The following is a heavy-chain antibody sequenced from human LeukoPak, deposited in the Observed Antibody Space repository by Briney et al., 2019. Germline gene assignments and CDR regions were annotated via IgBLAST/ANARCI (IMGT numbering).Heavy chain of an antibody. D-gene: IGHD1-20*01. V-gene: IGHV4-39*01. J-gene: IGHJ4*02. Sequence: PSQTLSLTCTVSGGSISSGGYYWSWIRQPPGKGLEWIGSIYYSGSAYYNPSLKSRVTISVDTSKNQFSMKLSSVTAADTAVYYCARRSYNWNGFDYWGQGTLVTVSS. CDR1: GGSISSGGYY. CDR3: ARRSYNWNGFDY. CDR2: IYYSGSA.